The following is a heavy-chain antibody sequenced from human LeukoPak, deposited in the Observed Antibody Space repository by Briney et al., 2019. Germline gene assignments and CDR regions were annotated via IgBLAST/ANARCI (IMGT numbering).Heavy chain of an antibody. J-gene: IGHJ3*02. Sequence: GGSLRLSRAASGFTFSNAWMSWVRQAPGKGLEWVGRIKSRTDGGTTDYAAPVKGRFTISRDDSKNTLYLQMNSLKTEDTAVYYCTTVDGYGTVTGAFDIWGQGTMVTVSS. V-gene: IGHV3-15*01. CDR1: GFTFSNAW. CDR2: IKSRTDGGTT. D-gene: IGHD5-18*01. CDR3: TTVDGYGTVTGAFDI.